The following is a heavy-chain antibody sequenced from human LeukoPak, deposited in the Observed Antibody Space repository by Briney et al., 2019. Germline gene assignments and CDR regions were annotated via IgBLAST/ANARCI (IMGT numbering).Heavy chain of an antibody. D-gene: IGHD6-25*01. CDR1: GFTFDDYA. CDR3: AKDIAAYYYYGMDV. J-gene: IGHJ6*02. CDR2: ISWNSGSI. V-gene: IGHV3-9*01. Sequence: GRSLRLSCAASGFTFDDYAMHWVRHAPGEGLEWVSGISWNSGSIGYADSVKGRFTISRDNAKNSLYLQMNSLRAEDTALYYCAKDIAAYYYYGMDVWGQGTTVTVSS.